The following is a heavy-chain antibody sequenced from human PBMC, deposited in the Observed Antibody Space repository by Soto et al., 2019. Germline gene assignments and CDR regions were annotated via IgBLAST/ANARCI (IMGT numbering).Heavy chain of an antibody. CDR3: AKARYASGWSGLDT. J-gene: IGHJ5*02. V-gene: IGHV3-30*18. Sequence: GGSLRLSCGASRSNFRAYGMHWVSQAPGKGLEWVAGISYDGVNKFYSASMKGRLTVSRDNAKNTFYLQMNSLRPVDTALYYCAKARYASGWSGLDTWGQGALVTVSS. CDR2: ISYDGVNK. D-gene: IGHD6-19*01. CDR1: RSNFRAYG.